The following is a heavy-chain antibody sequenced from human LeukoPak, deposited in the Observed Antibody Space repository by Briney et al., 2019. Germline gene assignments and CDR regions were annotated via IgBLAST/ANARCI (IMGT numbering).Heavy chain of an antibody. CDR3: AKDTHGYNPGPFDY. CDR1: GLTFSNYG. J-gene: IGHJ4*02. Sequence: GGSLRLSCAASGLTFSNYGMHWVRQAPGKGLEWVAFIRYDGSNKYYADSVKGRLTISRDNSKKTLYLQMNSLRAEDTAVYYCAKDTHGYNPGPFDYWGQGTLVTVSS. D-gene: IGHD5-24*01. V-gene: IGHV3-30*02. CDR2: IRYDGSNK.